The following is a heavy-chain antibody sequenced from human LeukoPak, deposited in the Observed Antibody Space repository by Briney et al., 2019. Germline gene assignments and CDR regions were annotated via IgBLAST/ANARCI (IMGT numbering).Heavy chain of an antibody. CDR2: INHSGST. V-gene: IGHV4-34*01. CDR3: ARGVATTKFDY. D-gene: IGHD5-12*01. CDR1: GFTFSSYA. J-gene: IGHJ4*02. Sequence: PGGSLRLSCAASGFTFSSYAMSWVRQAPGKGLEWIGEINHSGSTNYNPSLKSRVTISVDTSKNQFSLKLSSVTAADTAVYYCARGVATTKFDYWGQGTLVTVSS.